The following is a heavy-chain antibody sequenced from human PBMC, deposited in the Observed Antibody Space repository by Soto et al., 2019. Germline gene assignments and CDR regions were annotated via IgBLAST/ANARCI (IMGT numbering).Heavy chain of an antibody. J-gene: IGHJ4*02. CDR3: ARATVPPPYFDY. D-gene: IGHD4-17*01. CDR1: GGSTSSYY. CDR2: IYYSGST. Sequence: PSETLSLTCTVSGGSTSSYYWSWIRQPPGKGLEWIGYIYYSGSTNYNPSLKSRVTISVDTSKNQFSLKLSSVTAADTAVYYCARATVPPPYFDYWGQGTLVTVSS. V-gene: IGHV4-59*01.